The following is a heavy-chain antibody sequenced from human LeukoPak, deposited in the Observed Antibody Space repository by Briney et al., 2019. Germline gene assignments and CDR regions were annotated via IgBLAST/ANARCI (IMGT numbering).Heavy chain of an antibody. CDR1: GFTFSTYN. CDR2: ISGSSSYI. V-gene: IGHV3-21*01. J-gene: IGHJ4*02. CDR3: ARDLLGWELHYFDY. D-gene: IGHD1-26*01. Sequence: GGSLRLSCAASGFTFSTYNMNWVRQAPGKGLEWVSSISGSSSYIYYADSVRGRFSISRDNAKNSLYLQMNSLRAEDTAVYYCARDLLGWELHYFDYWGQGTLVTVSS.